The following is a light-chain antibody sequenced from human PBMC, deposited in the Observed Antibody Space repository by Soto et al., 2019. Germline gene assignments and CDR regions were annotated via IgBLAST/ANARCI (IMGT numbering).Light chain of an antibody. CDR2: RAS. CDR1: QNIDRW. J-gene: IGKJ1*01. V-gene: IGKV1-5*03. Sequence: DIQMTQSPSTLSASVGDGVTITCRASQNIDRWLAWYQQQPGKAPKILIYRASNLESGVPLRFSGGGSGTEFTLTISNLQPDDFSIYYCQQYYSSSPWTFGQGTRVEVK. CDR3: QQYYSSSPWT.